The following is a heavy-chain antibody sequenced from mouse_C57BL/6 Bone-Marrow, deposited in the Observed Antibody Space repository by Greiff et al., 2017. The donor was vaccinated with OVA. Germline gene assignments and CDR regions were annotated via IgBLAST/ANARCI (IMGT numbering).Heavy chain of an antibody. CDR3: ARRDRGNWAWFAY. CDR2: INPNYGTT. Sequence: VQLKQSGPELVKPGASVKISCKASGYSFTDYNMNWVKQSNGKSLEWIGVINPNYGTTSYNQKFKGKATLTVDQSSSTAYMQLNSLTSEDSAVYYGARRDRGNWAWFAYWGQGTLVTVSA. V-gene: IGHV1-39*01. J-gene: IGHJ3*01. D-gene: IGHD4-1*01. CDR1: GYSFTDYN.